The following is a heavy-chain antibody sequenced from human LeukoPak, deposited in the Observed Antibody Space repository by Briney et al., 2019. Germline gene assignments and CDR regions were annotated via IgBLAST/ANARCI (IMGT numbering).Heavy chain of an antibody. CDR3: ARHDVILGYCSSTSCLRGFDP. CDR2: IYHSGST. J-gene: IGHJ5*02. V-gene: IGHV4-30-2*01. D-gene: IGHD2-2*01. CDR1: GGSISSGGYY. Sequence: KPSETLSLTCTVSGGSISSGGYYWSWIRQPPGKGLEWIGYIYHSGSTYYNPSLKSRVTISVDRSKNQFSLKLSSVTAADTAVYYCARHDVILGYCSSTSCLRGFDPWGQGTLVTVSS.